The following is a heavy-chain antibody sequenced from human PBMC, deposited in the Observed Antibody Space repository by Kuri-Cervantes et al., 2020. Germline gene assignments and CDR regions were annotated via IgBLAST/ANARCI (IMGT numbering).Heavy chain of an antibody. Sequence: ASVKVSCKASGGTFSSYTISWVRQAPGQGLEWMGIINPSGGSTSYAQKFQGRVTMTRDTSTSTVYMELSSLRSEDTAVYYCARVYGSGSYNFDYWGQGTLVTVSS. CDR3: ARVYGSGSYNFDY. CDR1: GGTFSSYT. V-gene: IGHV1-46*01. J-gene: IGHJ4*02. CDR2: INPSGGST. D-gene: IGHD3-10*01.